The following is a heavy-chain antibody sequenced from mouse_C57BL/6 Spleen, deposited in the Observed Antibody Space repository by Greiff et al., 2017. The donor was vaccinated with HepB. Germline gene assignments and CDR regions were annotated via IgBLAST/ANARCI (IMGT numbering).Heavy chain of an antibody. Sequence: EVQLVESGGGLVKPGGSLKLSCAASGFTFSDYGMHWVRQAPEKGLEWVAYISRGSSTIYYADTVKGRFSIARDNAKNTLFLQMTSLRSEDTAMYYCARLGITYAMDYWGQGTSVTVSS. CDR2: ISRGSSTI. D-gene: IGHD1-2*01. CDR1: GFTFSDYG. CDR3: ARLGITYAMDY. V-gene: IGHV5-17*01. J-gene: IGHJ4*01.